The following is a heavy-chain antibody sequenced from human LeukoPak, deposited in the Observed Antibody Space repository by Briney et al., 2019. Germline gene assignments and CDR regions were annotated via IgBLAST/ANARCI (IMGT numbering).Heavy chain of an antibody. J-gene: IGHJ4*02. CDR1: GFTFSSYT. CDR2: ISSSSAI. V-gene: IGHV3-48*01. D-gene: IGHD1-26*01. Sequence: PGGSLRLSCAASGFTFSSYTMNWVRQAPGKGLKWVSYISSSSAIYYADSVKGRFTISRDNAKNSLYLQMNNLRAEDTAVYSCARDRRNTGSFFDSWGQGSLVTVSS. CDR3: ARDRRNTGSFFDS.